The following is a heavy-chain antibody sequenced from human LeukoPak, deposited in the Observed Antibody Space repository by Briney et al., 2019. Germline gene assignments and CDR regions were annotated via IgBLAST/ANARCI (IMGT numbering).Heavy chain of an antibody. D-gene: IGHD6-19*01. CDR2: IYTGGST. CDR3: ARDSSGWFVDAFDI. CDR1: GGSLSTYY. V-gene: IGHV4-4*07. J-gene: IGHJ3*02. Sequence: SGTLSLTCSVSGGSLSTYYWTWTRQPARKGLEWIGRIYTGGSTNYNPSLKSRVTMSVDTSKNQFSLKLSSVTAADTAVYYCARDSSGWFVDAFDIWGQGTMVTVSS.